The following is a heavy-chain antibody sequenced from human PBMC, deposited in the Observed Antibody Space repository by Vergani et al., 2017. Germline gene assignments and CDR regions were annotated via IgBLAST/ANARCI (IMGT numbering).Heavy chain of an antibody. CDR1: GFTFSSYA. V-gene: IGHV3-30-3*01. Sequence: QVQLVESGGGVVQPGRSLRLSCAASGFTFSSYAMHWVRQAPGKGLEWVAVISYDGSNKYYADSVKGRFTISRVNSKNTLYLQMNSLRAEDTAVYYCARGRRWLQKRDDAFDIWGQGTMVTVSS. CDR2: ISYDGSNK. CDR3: ARGRRWLQKRDDAFDI. D-gene: IGHD5-24*01. J-gene: IGHJ3*02.